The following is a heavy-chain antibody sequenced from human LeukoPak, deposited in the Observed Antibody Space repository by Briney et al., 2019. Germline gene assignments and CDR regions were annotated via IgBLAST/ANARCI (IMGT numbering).Heavy chain of an antibody. D-gene: IGHD6-13*01. J-gene: IGHJ4*02. Sequence: GASVKVSCKASGYTFTSYAMHWVRQAPGQRLEWMGWINAGNGNTKYSQKFQGRVTITRDTSASTAYMELSSLRSEDTAVYYCARDWGHGRQQPFDYWGQGTLVTVSS. CDR2: INAGNGNT. V-gene: IGHV1-3*01. CDR1: GYTFTSYA. CDR3: ARDWGHGRQQPFDY.